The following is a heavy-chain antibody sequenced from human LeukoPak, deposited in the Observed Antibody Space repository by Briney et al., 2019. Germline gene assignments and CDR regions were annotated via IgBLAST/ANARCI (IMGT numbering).Heavy chain of an antibody. Sequence: SQTLSLTCAISGDSVSSNSAAWNWIRQSPSRGLEWLGRTYYRSKWYNDYAVSVKSRITINPDTSKNQFSLQLSSVTPEDTAVYYCARLSFPGFIAYGSGSPPQSADYWGQGTLVTVSS. J-gene: IGHJ4*02. CDR1: GDSVSSNSAA. V-gene: IGHV6-1*01. CDR2: TYYRSKWYN. CDR3: ARLSFPGFIAYGSGSPPQSADY. D-gene: IGHD3-10*01.